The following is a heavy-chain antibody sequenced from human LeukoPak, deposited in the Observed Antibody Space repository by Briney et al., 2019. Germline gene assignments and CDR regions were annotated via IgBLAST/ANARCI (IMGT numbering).Heavy chain of an antibody. CDR1: GFTFSSFA. Sequence: GSLRLSCAASGFTFSSFAMHWVRQAPGKGLEWVAVISYDGSNMYYADSVKGRFTISRDNYINTHYLQMNSLRPEDMATFYCARGRETYNFDYWGQGTLVTVSS. D-gene: IGHD5-18*01. J-gene: IGHJ4*02. CDR2: ISYDGSNM. CDR3: ARGRETYNFDY. V-gene: IGHV3-30*04.